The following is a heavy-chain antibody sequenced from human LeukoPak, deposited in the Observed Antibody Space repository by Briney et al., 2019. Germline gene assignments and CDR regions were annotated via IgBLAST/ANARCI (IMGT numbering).Heavy chain of an antibody. Sequence: PSETLSLTCTVSGGSISSYYWSWIRQPPGKGLEWIGEINHSGSTNYNPSLKSRVTISVDTSKNQFSLKLSSVTAADTVVYYCARHGGGRLGATTVTKRWGAWGQGTLVTVSS. CDR3: ARHGGGRLGATTVTKRWGA. CDR2: INHSGST. V-gene: IGHV4-34*01. D-gene: IGHD4-11*01. J-gene: IGHJ5*02. CDR1: GGSISSYY.